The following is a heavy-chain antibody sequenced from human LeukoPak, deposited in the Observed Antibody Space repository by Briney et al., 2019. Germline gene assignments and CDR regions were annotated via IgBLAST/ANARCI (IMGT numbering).Heavy chain of an antibody. V-gene: IGHV3-30-3*01. Sequence: HPGRSLRLSCAASGFTFSSYAMHWVRQAPGKGLEWVAVISYDGSNKYYADSVKGRFTISRDNAKNSLYLQMNSLRAEDTAVYYCARVVLPGYSSGWYSYYYYYGMDVWGQGTTVTVSS. CDR1: GFTFSSYA. D-gene: IGHD6-19*01. J-gene: IGHJ6*02. CDR3: ARVVLPGYSSGWYSYYYYYGMDV. CDR2: ISYDGSNK.